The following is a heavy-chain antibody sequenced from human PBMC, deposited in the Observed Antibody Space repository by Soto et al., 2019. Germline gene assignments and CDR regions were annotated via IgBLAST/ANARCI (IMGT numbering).Heavy chain of an antibody. V-gene: IGHV1-69*12. J-gene: IGHJ6*02. CDR2: IIPIFGTA. CDR3: ARGGGYCSGGSCFSGGYYYGMDV. CDR1: GGTFSSYA. Sequence: QVQLVQSGAEVKKPGSSVKVSCKASGGTFSSYAISWVRQAPGQGLEWMGGIIPIFGTANYAQKFQGRVTITAEESTSTAYMEVSSLRSEDTALYYCARGGGYCSGGSCFSGGYYYGMDVWGQGTTVTVSS. D-gene: IGHD2-15*01.